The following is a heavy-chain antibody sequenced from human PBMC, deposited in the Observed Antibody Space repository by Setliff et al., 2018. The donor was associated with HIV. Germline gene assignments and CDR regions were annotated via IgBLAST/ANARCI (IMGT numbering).Heavy chain of an antibody. J-gene: IGHJ4*02. Sequence: PSETLSLTCSVSGGSISTNYYYWSWIRQHPGKCLEWIGYIYNSGTTFYNPSLESRLIMSVDPSKNQFSLKLTSVTAADTALYYCARGRYFRDISDSLFDFWGQGTLGTVSS. CDR2: IYNSGTT. D-gene: IGHD2-21*01. CDR3: ARGRYFRDISDSLFDF. CDR1: GGSISTNYYY. V-gene: IGHV4-31*03.